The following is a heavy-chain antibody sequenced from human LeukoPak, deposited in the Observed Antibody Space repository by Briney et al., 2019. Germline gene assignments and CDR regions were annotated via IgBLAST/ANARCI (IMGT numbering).Heavy chain of an antibody. Sequence: GGSLRLSCAASGFRFSDYGVNWVRQAPGTGLEWVSHITSSSSNINYADSVRGRFTTSRDNAKNSLYLQMNSLRAEDTAVYYCALGEPRSPFDYWGQGTLVTVSS. CDR2: ITSSSSNI. D-gene: IGHD1-26*01. V-gene: IGHV3-48*01. CDR3: ALGEPRSPFDY. J-gene: IGHJ4*02. CDR1: GFRFSDYG.